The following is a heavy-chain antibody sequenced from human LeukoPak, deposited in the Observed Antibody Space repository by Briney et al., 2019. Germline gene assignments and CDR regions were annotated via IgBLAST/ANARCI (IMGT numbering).Heavy chain of an antibody. CDR1: GGSISSGSYY. V-gene: IGHV4-61*02. CDR2: IYTSGST. CDR3: ARGPWFGELLGAHYYYYYMDV. Sequence: PSQTLSLTCTVSGGSISSGSYYWSWIRQPAGKGLEWIGRIYTSGSTNYNPSLKSRVTISVDTSKNQFSLKLSSVTAADTAVYYCARGPWFGELLGAHYYYYYMDVWGTGTTVTISS. D-gene: IGHD3-10*01. J-gene: IGHJ6*03.